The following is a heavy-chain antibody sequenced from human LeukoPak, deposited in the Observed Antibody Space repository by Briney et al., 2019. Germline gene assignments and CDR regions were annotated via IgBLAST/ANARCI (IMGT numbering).Heavy chain of an antibody. D-gene: IGHD2-15*01. CDR2: INHSGST. Sequence: PSETLSLTCAVYGGSFSGYYWSWIRQPPGKGLEWIGEINHSGSTNYNPSLKSRVTISVDTSKNQFSLKLSSVTAADTAVYYCARGRCSGGSCYRSGPKVKTFDAFDIWGQGTMVTVSS. V-gene: IGHV4-34*01. CDR3: ARGRCSGGSCYRSGPKVKTFDAFDI. CDR1: GGSFSGYY. J-gene: IGHJ3*02.